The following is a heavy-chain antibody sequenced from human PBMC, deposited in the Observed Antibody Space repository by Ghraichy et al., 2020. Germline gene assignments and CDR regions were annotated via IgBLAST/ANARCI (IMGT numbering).Heavy chain of an antibody. J-gene: IGHJ3*01. D-gene: IGHD2-15*01. CDR2: IKQDGSGT. Sequence: GGSLRLSCAASGFTLSGYWMNWIRQAPGKGLEWVATIKQDGSGTYYMDSVKGRFTISRDNAKNSLYLQLRSLRGEDTAVYYCTRDVVVVPQGDAFDLWGQGTIVTVSS. V-gene: IGHV3-7*03. CDR3: TRDVVVVPQGDAFDL. CDR1: GFTLSGYW.